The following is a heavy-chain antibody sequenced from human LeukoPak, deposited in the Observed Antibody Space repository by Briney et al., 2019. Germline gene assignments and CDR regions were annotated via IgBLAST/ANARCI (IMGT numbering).Heavy chain of an antibody. Sequence: GGSLRLSCAASGFTFDDYGMSWVRQAPGKGLEWVSGINWNGGSTGYADSVKGRFTISRDNAKNSLYLQMGSLRAEDMAVYYCARALQVGATELDYWGQGTLVTVSS. D-gene: IGHD1-26*01. J-gene: IGHJ4*02. V-gene: IGHV3-20*04. CDR1: GFTFDDYG. CDR3: ARALQVGATELDY. CDR2: INWNGGST.